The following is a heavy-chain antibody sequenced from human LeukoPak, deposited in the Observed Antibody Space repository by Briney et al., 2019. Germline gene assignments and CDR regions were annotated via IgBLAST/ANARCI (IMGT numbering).Heavy chain of an antibody. CDR2: INPNSGGT. Sequence: ASVKVSCKASGYTFTGYYMHWVRQAPGQGLEWMGWINPNSGGTNYAQKFQGRVTMTRDASISTAYMELSRLRSDDTAVYYCARGVGANSLGMDVWGQGTTVTVSS. V-gene: IGHV1-2*02. D-gene: IGHD1-26*01. CDR1: GYTFTGYY. J-gene: IGHJ6*02. CDR3: ARGVGANSLGMDV.